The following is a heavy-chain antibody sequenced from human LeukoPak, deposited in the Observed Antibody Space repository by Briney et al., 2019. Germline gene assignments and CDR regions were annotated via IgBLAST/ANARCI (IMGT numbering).Heavy chain of an antibody. CDR3: ARDILRSTSFYYYYMDV. Sequence: ASVKVSCKASGYTFTGYYMHWVRQAPGQGFEWMGWINPNSGGTNYAQKFQGRVTMTRDTSISTAYMELSRLRSDDTAVYYCARDILRSTSFYYYYMDVWGKGTTVTVSS. J-gene: IGHJ6*03. D-gene: IGHD2-2*01. V-gene: IGHV1-2*02. CDR2: INPNSGGT. CDR1: GYTFTGYY.